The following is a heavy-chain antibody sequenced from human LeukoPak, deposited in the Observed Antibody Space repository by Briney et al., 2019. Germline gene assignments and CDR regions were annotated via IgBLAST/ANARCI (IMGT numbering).Heavy chain of an antibody. V-gene: IGHV4-4*07. CDR2: IYTSGST. D-gene: IGHD3-3*01. CDR3: ARASFWSGYSTAFDP. Sequence: PSETLSLTCTVSGGSISSYYWSWIRQPAGKGLEWIGRIYTSGSTNYNPSLKSRVTMSVDTSKNQFSLKLSSVTAADTAVYYCARASFWSGYSTAFDPWGQGTLVTVSS. J-gene: IGHJ5*02. CDR1: GGSISSYY.